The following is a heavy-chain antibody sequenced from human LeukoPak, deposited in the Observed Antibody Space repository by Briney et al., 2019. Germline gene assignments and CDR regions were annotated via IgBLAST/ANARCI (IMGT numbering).Heavy chain of an antibody. Sequence: SETLSLTCGVYDGSFSGHYWAWIRQPPGKGLEWIGSIYYSGSTYYNPSLKSRVTISVDTSKNQFSLKLSSVTAADTVVYYCARRGYYDSSGTSVKLIDYWGQGTLVTVSS. CDR3: ARRGYYDSSGTSVKLIDY. D-gene: IGHD3-22*01. CDR1: DGSFSGHY. CDR2: IYYSGST. V-gene: IGHV4-39*01. J-gene: IGHJ4*02.